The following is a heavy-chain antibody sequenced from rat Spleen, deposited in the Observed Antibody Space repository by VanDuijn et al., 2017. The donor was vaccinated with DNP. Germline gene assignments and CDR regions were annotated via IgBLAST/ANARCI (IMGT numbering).Heavy chain of an antibody. CDR1: GFTFGNSY. D-gene: IGHD1-12*02. J-gene: IGHJ2*01. V-gene: IGHV5-25*01. CDR3: ARPDYYDGSYPHY. CDR2: ISTSGTRT. Sequence: EVQLVESGGGLVQPGRSLKLSCTASGFTFGNSYMAWVRQAPKEGLEWVASISTSGTRTYYPDSVKGRFTISRDNAKSTLYLQMNSLRSEDMATYYCARPDYYDGSYPHYWGQGVMVTVSS.